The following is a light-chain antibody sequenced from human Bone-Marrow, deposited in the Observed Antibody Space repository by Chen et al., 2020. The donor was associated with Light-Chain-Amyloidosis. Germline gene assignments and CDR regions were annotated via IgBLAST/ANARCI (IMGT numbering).Light chain of an antibody. CDR1: HHIENY. CDR3: QQSYSLPLT. CDR2: LAS. J-gene: IGKJ4*02. Sequence: DIRMTQSPSSLSASVGDKITISCRTSHHIENYLNWYQQKPGTAPKLLIFLASRLQSGVPSRFSGRGSGTSFTLTIDNLQPEDLATYYCQQSYSLPLTFGGGTKV. V-gene: IGKV1-39*01.